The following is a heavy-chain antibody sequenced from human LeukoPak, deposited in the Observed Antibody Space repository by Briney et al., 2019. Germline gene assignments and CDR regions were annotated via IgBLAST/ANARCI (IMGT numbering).Heavy chain of an antibody. CDR2: INQDGSDK. D-gene: IGHD1/OR15-1a*01. CDR3: ARFSRTNIGY. Sequence: GGSLRLSCAASGFTFSSYWMSWVRQAPGKGLEWVANINQDGSDKNYLDSVKGRFTVSRDNAKNSLYLQMNSLRAEDTAVYYCARFSRTNIGYWGRGILVTVSS. V-gene: IGHV3-7*01. CDR1: GFTFSSYW. J-gene: IGHJ4*02.